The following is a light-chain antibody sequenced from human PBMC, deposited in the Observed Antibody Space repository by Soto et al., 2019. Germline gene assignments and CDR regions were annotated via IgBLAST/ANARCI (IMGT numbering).Light chain of an antibody. CDR3: QQYNKWPPYT. V-gene: IGKV3-15*01. CDR2: GAS. Sequence: EIVMTQSPATLSVSPGERATLSCRASQTVSRNLGWYQQKPGQAPRLLIYGASTRATGIPARFSGSGSGTEFTLTISSLQSEDFAVYYCQQYNKWPPYTFGPGTKVEIK. CDR1: QTVSRN. J-gene: IGKJ2*01.